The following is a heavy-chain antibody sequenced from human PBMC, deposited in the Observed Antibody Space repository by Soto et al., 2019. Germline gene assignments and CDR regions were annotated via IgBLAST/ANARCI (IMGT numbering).Heavy chain of an antibody. D-gene: IGHD2-2*01. Sequence: EVQLVESGGGLVQPGGSLRLSCAASGFTVSSNYMSWVRQAPGKGLECVSIMYSGGDTYYADSVEGRFTVSRDNSKNTVYLQMNTLGAEDPAVYYCARGRGHCVVTTCFLPLDCWGQGALVTVSS. CDR3: ARGRGHCVVTTCFLPLDC. V-gene: IGHV3-66*01. J-gene: IGHJ4*02. CDR1: GFTVSSNY. CDR2: MYSGGDT.